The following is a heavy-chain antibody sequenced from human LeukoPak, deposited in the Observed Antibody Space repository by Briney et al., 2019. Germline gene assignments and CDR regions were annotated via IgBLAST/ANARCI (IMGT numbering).Heavy chain of an antibody. CDR1: GFTFSSYA. Sequence: PGGSLRLSCAASGFTFSSYAMSWVRQAPGEGLEWVSAISGSGGSTYYADSVKGRFTISRDNSKNTLYLQMNSLRAEDTAVYYCAKEGVRDSSGYQLDHWGQGTLVTVSS. J-gene: IGHJ4*02. CDR3: AKEGVRDSSGYQLDH. D-gene: IGHD3-22*01. CDR2: ISGSGGST. V-gene: IGHV3-23*01.